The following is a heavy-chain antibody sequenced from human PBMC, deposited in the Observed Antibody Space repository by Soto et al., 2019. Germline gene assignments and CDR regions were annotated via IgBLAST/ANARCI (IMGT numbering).Heavy chain of an antibody. CDR2: MNPDSGNT. J-gene: IGHJ4*02. Sequence: QVQLVQSGAEVRTPGASVKVSCKASGYTFTSYDINWVRQATGQGPEWMGWMNPDSGNTGYVQKFQGRVTXTXNXDISTAYMELSSLRSEDTAVYYCARSVGGSNVNFDYWGQGTLVTVSS. CDR3: ARSVGGSNVNFDY. D-gene: IGHD3-10*01. CDR1: GYTFTSYD. V-gene: IGHV1-8*01.